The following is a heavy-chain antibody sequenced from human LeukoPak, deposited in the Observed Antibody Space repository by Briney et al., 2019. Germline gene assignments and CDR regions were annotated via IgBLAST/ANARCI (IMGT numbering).Heavy chain of an antibody. D-gene: IGHD4-17*01. CDR1: GFTFDDYG. Sequence: GGSLRLSCAASGFTFDDYGMSWVRHAPGKGLEWVSGINWNGGSTGYADSVKGRFTISRDNAKNSLYLQMNSLRAEDTALYYCAREIGYYGDQYYFDYWGQGTLVTVSS. V-gene: IGHV3-20*04. J-gene: IGHJ4*02. CDR2: INWNGGST. CDR3: AREIGYYGDQYYFDY.